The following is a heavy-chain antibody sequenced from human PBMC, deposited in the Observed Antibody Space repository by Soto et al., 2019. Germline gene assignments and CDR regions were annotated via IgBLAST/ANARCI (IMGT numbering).Heavy chain of an antibody. V-gene: IGHV3-11*01. D-gene: IGHD2-2*01. Sequence: GGSLRLSCAASGFTFSDYYMSWIRQAPGKGLEWVSHISSGGSDKYHADSVKGRFTISRDNAKKSLYLQMNSLRAEDTAVYYCARDLGGYCSSTSCLDAFDIWGQGTMV. J-gene: IGHJ3*02. CDR2: ISSGGSDK. CDR3: ARDLGGYCSSTSCLDAFDI. CDR1: GFTFSDYY.